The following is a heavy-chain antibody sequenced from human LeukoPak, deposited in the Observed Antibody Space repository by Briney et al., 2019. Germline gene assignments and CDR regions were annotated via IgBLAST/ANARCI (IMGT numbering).Heavy chain of an antibody. V-gene: IGHV4-61*01. J-gene: IGHJ4*02. CDR1: GGSVSSGTYY. CDR3: ARGMAALYGGHFDY. Sequence: PSETLSLTCTVSGGSVSSGTYYWSWIRQPPGKGLEWIGYIYYSGSTNYNPSLKSRVTISVDTSKNQFSLKLSSVTAADTAVYYCARGMAALYGGHFDYWGQGTLVTVSS. D-gene: IGHD4-23*01. CDR2: IYYSGST.